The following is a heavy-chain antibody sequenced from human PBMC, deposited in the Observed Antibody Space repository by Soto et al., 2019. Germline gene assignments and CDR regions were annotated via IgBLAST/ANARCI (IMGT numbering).Heavy chain of an antibody. V-gene: IGHV3-23*01. D-gene: IGHD2-21*01. Sequence: EVQLLESGGGLVQPGGSLRLSCASSGFIFNAYAMTWVRQATGKGLEWVSAIGGSGGNTYYAASVKGRFTISRDNYEDTVELEMNRLRVDDTAVYFCARVSSEYMNSADHWGHGILVTVSS. CDR1: GFIFNAYA. J-gene: IGHJ4*01. CDR3: ARVSSEYMNSADH. CDR2: IGGSGGNT.